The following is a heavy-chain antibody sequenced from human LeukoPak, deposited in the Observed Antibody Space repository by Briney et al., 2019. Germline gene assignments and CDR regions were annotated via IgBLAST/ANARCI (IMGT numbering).Heavy chain of an antibody. J-gene: IGHJ3*02. Sequence: GGSLRLSCAASGFTFSSYWMSWVRQAPGKGLEWVANIKQDGSEKYYVDSVKGRFTISRDNSKNTLYLQMNSLRAEDTAVYFCARDMRTSSSSDAFDIWGQGTMVTVSS. CDR1: GFTFSSYW. CDR3: ARDMRTSSSSDAFDI. CDR2: IKQDGSEK. V-gene: IGHV3-7*03. D-gene: IGHD6-6*01.